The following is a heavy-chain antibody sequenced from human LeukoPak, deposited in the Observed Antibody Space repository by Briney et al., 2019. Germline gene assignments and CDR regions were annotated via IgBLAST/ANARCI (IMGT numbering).Heavy chain of an antibody. CDR1: GFTFGSYG. CDR3: AKGAPVYCSSTSCYTTRFDY. D-gene: IGHD2-2*02. CDR2: IRYDGSNK. Sequence: GGSLRLSCAASGFTFGSYGMHWVRQAPGKGLEWVAFIRYDGSNKYYADSVKGRFTISRDNSKNTLYLQMNSLRAEDTAVYYCAKGAPVYCSSTSCYTTRFDYWGQGTLVTVSS. V-gene: IGHV3-30*02. J-gene: IGHJ4*02.